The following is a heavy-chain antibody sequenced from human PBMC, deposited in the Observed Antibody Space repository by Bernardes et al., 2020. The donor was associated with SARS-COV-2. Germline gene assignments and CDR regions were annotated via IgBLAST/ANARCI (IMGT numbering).Heavy chain of an antibody. CDR2: ISGSGSST. CDR1: GFTFSSYA. D-gene: IGHD5-18*01. V-gene: IGHV3-23*01. Sequence: GSLRLSCAASGFTFSSYAMSWVRQAPGKGLEWVSAISGSGSSTYYADSVKGRFTISRDNSKNTLYLQMNSLRAEDTALYYCSTTWIHLWFLDYWGQGTLVTVSS. J-gene: IGHJ4*02. CDR3: STTWIHLWFLDY.